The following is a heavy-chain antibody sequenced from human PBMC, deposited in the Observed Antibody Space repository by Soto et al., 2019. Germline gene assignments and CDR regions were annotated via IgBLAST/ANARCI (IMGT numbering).Heavy chain of an antibody. CDR2: IYYSGST. Sequence: QVQLQESGPGLVKPSETLSLTCTVSGGSISSYYWSWIRQPPGKGLEWIGYIYYSGSTNYNPSLKSRVTISVDTSKNQFSLKLSSVTAADTAVYYCARDMWDGYYLRYFDYWGQGTLVTVSS. V-gene: IGHV4-59*01. CDR1: GGSISSYY. CDR3: ARDMWDGYYLRYFDY. D-gene: IGHD1-26*01. J-gene: IGHJ4*02.